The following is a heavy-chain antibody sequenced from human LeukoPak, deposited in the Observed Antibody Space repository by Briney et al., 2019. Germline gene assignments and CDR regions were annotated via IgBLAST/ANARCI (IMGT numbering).Heavy chain of an antibody. D-gene: IGHD1-26*01. CDR2: IYSSGST. J-gene: IGHJ4*02. Sequence: SETLSLTCTVSGGSISSYYWSWIRQPTGKGLEWIGRIYSSGSTSYNPSLKSRVTMSVDTSKNQVSLKLSSVTAADTAVYYCAREVASGSNDYWGQGTLVTVSS. CDR1: GGSISSYY. CDR3: AREVASGSNDY. V-gene: IGHV4-4*07.